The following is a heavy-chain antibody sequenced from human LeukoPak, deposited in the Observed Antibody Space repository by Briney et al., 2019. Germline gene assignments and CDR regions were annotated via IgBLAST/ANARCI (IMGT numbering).Heavy chain of an antibody. Sequence: GGSLRLSCAASGFTVSSHYMSWVRQAPGKGLEWVSDIYSGGSTYYADSLKGRFTTSRHNSKNTLYLQMNGLRAEDTAVYYCARGGGPLWFDPWGQGTLVTVSS. D-gene: IGHD2-15*01. J-gene: IGHJ5*02. V-gene: IGHV3-53*01. CDR1: GFTVSSHY. CDR2: IYSGGST. CDR3: ARGGGPLWFDP.